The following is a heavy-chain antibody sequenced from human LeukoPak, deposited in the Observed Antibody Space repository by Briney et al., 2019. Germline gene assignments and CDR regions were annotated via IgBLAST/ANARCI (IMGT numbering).Heavy chain of an antibody. D-gene: IGHD3-10*01. V-gene: IGHV3-53*01. J-gene: IGHJ4*02. CDR3: ANYITRVRGLIIADYFDY. Sequence: GGSLRLSCAASGFIVSGNCTSWVRQAPGKGLEWVSFIYSDGSTYYADSVKGRFTISRDNSKNTLYLQMNSLRAEDTAVYYCANYITRVRGLIIADYFDYWGQGTLVTVSS. CDR1: GFIVSGNC. CDR2: IYSDGST.